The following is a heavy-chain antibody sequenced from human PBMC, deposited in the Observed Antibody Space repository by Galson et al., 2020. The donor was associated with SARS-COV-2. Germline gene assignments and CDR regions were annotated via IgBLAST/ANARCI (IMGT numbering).Heavy chain of an antibody. J-gene: IGHJ5*02. Sequence: SQTLSLTCTVSGDSIASSNYYWGWVRQPPGKGLEWIGSIYHSGYTYSNPSLKSRVTISVDTSTNQFSLNLDSVAATDTAVYYCARCIAIFGVAIMPGGWFDPWGQGTLVTVSS. V-gene: IGHV4-39*01. D-gene: IGHD3-3*01. CDR2: IYHSGYT. CDR1: GDSIASSNYY. CDR3: ARCIAIFGVAIMPGGWFDP.